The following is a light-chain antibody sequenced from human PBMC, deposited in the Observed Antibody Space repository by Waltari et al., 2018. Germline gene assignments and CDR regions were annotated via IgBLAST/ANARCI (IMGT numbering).Light chain of an antibody. CDR3: MQGTQWPRS. V-gene: IGKV2-30*02. CDR2: KVS. CDR1: QSLVHGDGDTY. Sequence: DVVMTQSPLSLPVTLGQPASISCSSSQSLVHGDGDTYLSWFQQRPGQSPRRLIYKVSNRDSGVPDRCSGSGSGTDFTLKISRVEADDIAIYYCMQGTQWPRSFGQGTKVEIE. J-gene: IGKJ1*01.